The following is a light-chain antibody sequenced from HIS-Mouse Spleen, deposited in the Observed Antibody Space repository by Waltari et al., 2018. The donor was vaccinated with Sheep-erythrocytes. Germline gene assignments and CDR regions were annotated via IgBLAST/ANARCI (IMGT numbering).Light chain of an antibody. Sequence: QSALTQHASVSGSPGQSITISCTGTSSDGGGYNYASWYQQHPGKAPKLMIYEVSNRPSGVSNRFSGSKSGNTASLTISGLQAEDEADYYCSSYTSSSTQVFGGGTKLTVL. CDR2: EVS. CDR3: SSYTSSSTQV. J-gene: IGLJ2*01. CDR1: SSDGGGYNY. V-gene: IGLV2-14*01.